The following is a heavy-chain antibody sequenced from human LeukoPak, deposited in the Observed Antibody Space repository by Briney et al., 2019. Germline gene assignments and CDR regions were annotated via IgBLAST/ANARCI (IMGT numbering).Heavy chain of an antibody. CDR1: GGSISSSSYY. V-gene: IGHV4-39*07. CDR3: ARAREPLIYTYYFEY. D-gene: IGHD1-14*01. J-gene: IGHJ4*02. Sequence: SETLSLTCTVSGGSISSSSYYWGWIRQPPGKGLEWIGEINHSGSTNYDPSLKSRVTISVDTSRNQFSLKLSSVTAADTAIYYCARAREPLIYTYYFEYWGQGTLVTVSS. CDR2: INHSGST.